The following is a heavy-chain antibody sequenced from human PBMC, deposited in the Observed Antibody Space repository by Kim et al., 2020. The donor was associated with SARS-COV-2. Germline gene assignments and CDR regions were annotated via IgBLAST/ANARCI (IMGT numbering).Heavy chain of an antibody. CDR3: AREGSGSYNWFDP. Sequence: SPTSQGTFTITRDRAATTAYMELSSLTSKDTAVYYCAREGSGSYNWFDPWGQGTLVTVSS. J-gene: IGHJ5*02. D-gene: IGHD3-10*01. V-gene: IGHV1-3*01.